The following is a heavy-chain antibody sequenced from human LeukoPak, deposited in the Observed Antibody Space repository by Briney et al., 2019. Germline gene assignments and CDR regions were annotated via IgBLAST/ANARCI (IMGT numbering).Heavy chain of an antibody. CDR2: IIPIFGTA. CDR1: GGTFSSYA. D-gene: IGHD2-15*01. V-gene: IGHV1-69*13. CDR3: ARLGYCSGGSCSTG. J-gene: IGHJ4*02. Sequence: SVKVSCKASGGTFSSYAISWVRQAPGQGFEWMGGIIPIFGTANYAQKFQGRVTIAADESTSAAYMELSSLRSEDTAVYYCARLGYCSGGSCSTGWGQGTLVTVSS.